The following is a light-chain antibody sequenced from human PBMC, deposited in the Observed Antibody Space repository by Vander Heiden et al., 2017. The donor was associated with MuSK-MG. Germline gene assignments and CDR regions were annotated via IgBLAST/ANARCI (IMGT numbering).Light chain of an antibody. Sequence: EIVLTQSPASLSWSPGERATLSFRASQSISSYLAWYQQQPGQAPRLLIYDSSNRATGVPARPSGYGSGTDFTLTISVLEPEDFAVYYCRVRSSWAITFGAWSKVEL. CDR3: RVRSSWAIT. J-gene: IGKJ4*01. CDR2: DSS. V-gene: IGKV3-11*01. CDR1: QSISSY.